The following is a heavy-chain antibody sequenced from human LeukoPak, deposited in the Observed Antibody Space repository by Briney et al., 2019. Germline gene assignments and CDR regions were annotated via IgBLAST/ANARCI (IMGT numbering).Heavy chain of an antibody. J-gene: IGHJ4*02. D-gene: IGHD4-17*01. Sequence: GASVKVSCKASGYTFTDYYMHWVRQAPGQGLEWMGCINSNTGGTNYAQRFQGRVTMTRDTSISTAYMELSRLRFDDTAIYYCARPPATVTTSLKFWGQGNLVTVSS. CDR3: ARPPATVTTSLKF. CDR1: GYTFTDYY. V-gene: IGHV1-2*02. CDR2: INSNTGGT.